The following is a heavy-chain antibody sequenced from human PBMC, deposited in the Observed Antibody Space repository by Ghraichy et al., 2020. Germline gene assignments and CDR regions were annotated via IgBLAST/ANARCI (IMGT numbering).Heavy chain of an antibody. V-gene: IGHV6-1*01. CDR3: ARDALYSSSWYPSWFDP. CDR1: GDSVSSNSAA. Sequence: SQTLSLTCAISGDSVSSNSAAWNWMRQSPSRGLEWLGRTYYRSKWYNDYAVSVKSRITINPDTSKNQFSLQLNSVTPEDTAVYYCARDALYSSSWYPSWFDPWGQGTLVTVSS. D-gene: IGHD6-13*01. J-gene: IGHJ5*02. CDR2: TYYRSKWYN.